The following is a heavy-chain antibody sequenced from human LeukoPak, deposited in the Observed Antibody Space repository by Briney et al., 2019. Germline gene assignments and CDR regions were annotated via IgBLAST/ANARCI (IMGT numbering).Heavy chain of an antibody. J-gene: IGHJ6*02. Sequence: GASVNVSCKASGYTFTSYGISWVRQAPGQGLEWMGWISAYNGNTNYAQKLQGRVTMTTDTSTSTAYMELRSLRSDDTAVYYCARAMRIAAASNYYYGMDVWGQGTTVTVSS. CDR2: ISAYNGNT. D-gene: IGHD6-13*01. CDR1: GYTFTSYG. CDR3: ARAMRIAAASNYYYGMDV. V-gene: IGHV1-18*01.